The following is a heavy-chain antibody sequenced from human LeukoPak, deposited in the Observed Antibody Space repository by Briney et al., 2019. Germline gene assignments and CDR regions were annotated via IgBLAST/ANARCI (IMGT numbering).Heavy chain of an antibody. V-gene: IGHV3-23*01. CDR3: AKASWVSTADAVL. CDR1: GFTFSSYA. CDR2: LRGNGDA. D-gene: IGHD3-16*01. Sequence: GGSLRLSCVASGFTFSSYAMSWVRETPARGLEWVSSLRGNGDAFYADSVKGRFALSRDESRNTVYLQLNKLRVEDTAIYYCAKASWVSTADAVLWGQGTVVTVSS. J-gene: IGHJ4*02.